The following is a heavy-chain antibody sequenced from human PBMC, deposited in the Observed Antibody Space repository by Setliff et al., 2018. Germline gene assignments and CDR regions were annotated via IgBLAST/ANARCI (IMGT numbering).Heavy chain of an antibody. V-gene: IGHV3-74*01. D-gene: IGHD3-3*01. CDR2: INGDGTIT. J-gene: IGHJ5*02. CDR3: ARDVYDFRTGLGGP. Sequence: GGSLRLSCGAFGFTFSKYWMYWVRQVPGKGLVWVSRINGDGTITNYADSVKGRFTISRDNARNSLYLQMNSLRVDDTAVYYCARDVYDFRTGLGGPWGQGTRVTVSS. CDR1: GFTFSKYW.